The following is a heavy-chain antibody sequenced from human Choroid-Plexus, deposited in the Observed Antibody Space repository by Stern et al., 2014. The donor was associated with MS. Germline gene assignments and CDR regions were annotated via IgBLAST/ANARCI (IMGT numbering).Heavy chain of an antibody. Sequence: AQLVESGGGVVRPGRPLRLSCVASGFTFGSCAMHWVRQAPGKGLEWVAGVSYDGNNKYYADSVKGRFTISRDNSQNTLYMQMSSLRPEDTAVYYCSKDRQYLTYFFDHWGQGSLVTVSS. J-gene: IGHJ5*02. CDR2: VSYDGNNK. CDR1: GFTFGSCA. CDR3: SKDRQYLTYFFDH. D-gene: IGHD2/OR15-2a*01. V-gene: IGHV3-30*18.